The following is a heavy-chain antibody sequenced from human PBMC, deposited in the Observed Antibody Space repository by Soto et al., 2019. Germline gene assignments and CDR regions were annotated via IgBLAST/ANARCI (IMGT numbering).Heavy chain of an antibody. CDR1: GGTFSSYT. J-gene: IGHJ5*02. CDR3: ARDRSGPNWFDP. CDR2: IIPILGIA. Sequence: QVQLVQSGAEVKKPGSSVKVSCKASGGTFSSYTISWVRQAPGQGLEWMGRIIPILGIANYAQKFQGRVTITADKSTSTAYMELSSLRSEDTAVYYCARDRSGPNWFDPWGQGTLVTVSS. V-gene: IGHV1-69*08.